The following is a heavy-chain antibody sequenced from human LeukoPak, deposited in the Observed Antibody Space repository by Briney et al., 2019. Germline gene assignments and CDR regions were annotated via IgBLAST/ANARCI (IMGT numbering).Heavy chain of an antibody. D-gene: IGHD3-10*01. CDR2: INHSGST. J-gene: IGHJ4*02. V-gene: IGHV4-34*09. Sequence: SETLSLTCAVYGGSFSGYYWSWIRQPPGKGLEWIGEINHSGSTNYNPSLKSRVTISVDTSKNQFSLKLSSVTAADTAVYYCARGRITMVRGVIIPSPPFDYWGQGTLVTVSS. CDR1: GGSFSGYY. CDR3: ARGRITMVRGVIIPSPPFDY.